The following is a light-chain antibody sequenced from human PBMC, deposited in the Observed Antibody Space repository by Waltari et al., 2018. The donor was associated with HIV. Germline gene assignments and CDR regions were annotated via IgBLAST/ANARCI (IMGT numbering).Light chain of an antibody. J-gene: IGKJ4*01. Sequence: EVVLTQSPATLSLSPGERATLSCRARQSVSENLAWYQQQPGQAPRLLIFHASNRATGIPARFSGSGSGTDFTLTISSLEPEDFAVYYCQQRSNWRRSGLTFGGGTKVEIK. CDR1: QSVSEN. V-gene: IGKV3-11*01. CDR3: QQRSNWRRSGLT. CDR2: HAS.